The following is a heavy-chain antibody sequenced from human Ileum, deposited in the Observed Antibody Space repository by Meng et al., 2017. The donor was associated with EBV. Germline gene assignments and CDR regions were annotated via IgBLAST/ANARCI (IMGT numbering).Heavy chain of an antibody. Sequence: GPVVESGGGVVQPGGSLRLSCVASGFTFSSYAMHWVRQAPGKGLEWVAVIWYDGSQEYYADSVKGRFTISRDNSKNTLSLQMNSLRAEDTAVYYCARDDYADTKVDFDYWGQGTLVTVSS. J-gene: IGHJ4*02. D-gene: IGHD4-17*01. V-gene: IGHV3-33*01. CDR2: IWYDGSQE. CDR3: ARDDYADTKVDFDY. CDR1: GFTFSSYA.